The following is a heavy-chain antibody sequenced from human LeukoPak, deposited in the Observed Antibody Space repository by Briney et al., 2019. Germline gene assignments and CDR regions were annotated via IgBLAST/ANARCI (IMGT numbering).Heavy chain of an antibody. J-gene: IGHJ3*02. Sequence: TGGSLRLSCAAFGFTFSDHAMDWVRQAPGEGLEWVARCRGKTNNYTTEYAASVKGRFTISRDDSKNSLYLQMNSLKTEDTAVYYCVRRRVGVAPASDMWGQGTTVTVSS. CDR2: CRGKTNNYTT. CDR3: VRRRVGVAPASDM. V-gene: IGHV3-72*01. CDR1: GFTFSDHA. D-gene: IGHD1-26*01.